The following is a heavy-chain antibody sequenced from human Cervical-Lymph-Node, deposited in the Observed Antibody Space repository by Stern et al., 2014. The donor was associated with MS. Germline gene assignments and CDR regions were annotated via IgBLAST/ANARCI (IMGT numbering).Heavy chain of an antibody. CDR2: LSGSTSYI. CDR3: ARLRGRGLTWYFDY. Sequence: EVQLVESGGGLVKPGGSLGPSWAASGFPLSTYSVTWVPQAPGKGLEWVSSLSGSTSYINYADSVKGRFTISRDNAKNSLYLQMNSLRAEDTAVYYCARLRGRGLTWYFDYGGQGTLVTVSA. CDR1: GFPLSTYS. J-gene: IGHJ4*02. V-gene: IGHV3-21*01. D-gene: IGHD3-9*01.